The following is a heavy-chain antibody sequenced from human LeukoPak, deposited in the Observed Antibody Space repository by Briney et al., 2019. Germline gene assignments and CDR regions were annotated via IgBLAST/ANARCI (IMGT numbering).Heavy chain of an antibody. CDR1: GGTFSSYA. V-gene: IGHV1-69*13. Sequence: ASVKVSCKASGGTFSSYAISWVRQAPGQGLEWMGGIIPIFGTANYAQKFQGRVTITADESTSTAYMELSSLRSEDTAVYYCARYGGNSGLFFDYWGQGTLVTVSS. J-gene: IGHJ4*02. CDR2: IIPIFGTA. CDR3: ARYGGNSGLFFDY. D-gene: IGHD4-23*01.